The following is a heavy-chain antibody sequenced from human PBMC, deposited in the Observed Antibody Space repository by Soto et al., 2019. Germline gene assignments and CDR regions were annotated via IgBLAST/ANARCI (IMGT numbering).Heavy chain of an antibody. CDR2: TSYDGSNK. V-gene: IGHV3-30-3*01. CDR1: GFTFSSYA. CDR3: ARDKGYCSGGSCFYNYYYGMDV. Sequence: PGGSLRLSCAASGFTFSSYAMHWVRQAPGKGLEWVAVTSYDGSNKYYADSVKGRFTISRDNSKNTLYLQMNSLRAEDTAVYYCARDKGYCSGGSCFYNYYYGMDVWGQGTTVTVSS. J-gene: IGHJ6*02. D-gene: IGHD2-15*01.